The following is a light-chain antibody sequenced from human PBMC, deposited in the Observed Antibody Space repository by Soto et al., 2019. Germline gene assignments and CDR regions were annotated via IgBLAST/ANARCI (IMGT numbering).Light chain of an antibody. CDR2: GAS. V-gene: IGKV3-20*01. J-gene: IGKJ1*01. CDR3: QQYGNSRT. CDR1: QSLRSD. Sequence: EILMTQSPPTLSVSPWERATLSCRTSQSLRSDLAWYQQKPGQAPRLLIYGASSRATGIPDRFSGSGSGTDFTLTISRLEPEDFAVYYCQQYGNSRTFGQGTKVDIK.